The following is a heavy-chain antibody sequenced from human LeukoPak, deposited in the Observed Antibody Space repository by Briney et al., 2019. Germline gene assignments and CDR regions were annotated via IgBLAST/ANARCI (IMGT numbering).Heavy chain of an antibody. D-gene: IGHD2-8*01. V-gene: IGHV3-23*01. CDR1: GFTFSSYA. J-gene: IGHJ6*03. CDR3: ANGNRCTSPNCLGYYYFYMDV. CDR2: FSGSGGTT. Sequence: GGSLRLSCAASGFTFSSYAMNRVRQAPGRGLEWVSGFSGSGGTTYYADSVKGRFTISRDNSKNTLYLQMNSLRAEDTAVYYCANGNRCTSPNCLGYYYFYMDVWGKGTTVTVSS.